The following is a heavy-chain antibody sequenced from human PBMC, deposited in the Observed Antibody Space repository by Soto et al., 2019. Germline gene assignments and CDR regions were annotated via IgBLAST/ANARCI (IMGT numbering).Heavy chain of an antibody. D-gene: IGHD5-12*01. CDR3: VRDRYSGYPGDS. J-gene: IGHJ4*02. V-gene: IGHV3-21*01. Sequence: EVQLVESGGGLVKPGGSLRLSCAASGFTFSSYGMNWVRQAPGKGLEWVSSISSSSGYIFYADSVKGRFTISRDNAKNSLYLQMNSLRVEDTGLYYCVRDRYSGYPGDSWGQGTLVTVSS. CDR2: ISSSSGYI. CDR1: GFTFSSYG.